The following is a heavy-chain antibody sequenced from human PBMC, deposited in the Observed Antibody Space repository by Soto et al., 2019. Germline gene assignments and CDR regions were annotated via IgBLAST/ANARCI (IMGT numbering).Heavy chain of an antibody. J-gene: IGHJ5*02. D-gene: IGHD4-17*01. Sequence: PSETLSLTCAISGGPITSGGYSWSWIRQPPGKGLEWIGYIYHSGGTYYNPSLKSRVTLSIDRTKKQFSLKLKSVTAADTAVYFCARTMTTSGWFDPWGQGTLVTAPQ. CDR1: GGPITSGGYS. CDR3: ARTMTTSGWFDP. CDR2: IYHSGGT. V-gene: IGHV4-30-2*01.